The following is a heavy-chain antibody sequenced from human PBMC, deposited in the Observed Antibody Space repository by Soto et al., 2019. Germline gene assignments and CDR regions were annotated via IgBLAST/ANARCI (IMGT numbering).Heavy chain of an antibody. CDR1: GYTFTSYD. D-gene: IGHD2-15*01. CDR3: ARRLPYNYYGMDV. Sequence: ASVKVSCKASGYTFTSYDINWVRQATGQGLEWMGWMKPNSGNTGYAQKFQGRVTMTWNTSISTAYMDLTSLGSEDTAVYYCARRLPYNYYGMDVWGQGTTVTVSS. V-gene: IGHV1-8*01. CDR2: MKPNSGNT. J-gene: IGHJ6*02.